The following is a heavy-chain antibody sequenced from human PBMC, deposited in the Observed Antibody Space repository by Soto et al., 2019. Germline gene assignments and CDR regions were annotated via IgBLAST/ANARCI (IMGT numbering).Heavy chain of an antibody. V-gene: IGHV4-59*03. J-gene: IGHJ4*02. CDR2: IYYSGST. Sequence: SETLSLTCTVSGGPISSYTWSWFRQPPGKGLEWIGEIYYSGSTNYNPSLKSRVTISVDKSKNQFSLRLTSVTAADTAIYYCAGGFGSGHYDYWGQGSLVTAPQ. D-gene: IGHD3-10*01. CDR3: AGGFGSGHYDY. CDR1: GGPISSYT.